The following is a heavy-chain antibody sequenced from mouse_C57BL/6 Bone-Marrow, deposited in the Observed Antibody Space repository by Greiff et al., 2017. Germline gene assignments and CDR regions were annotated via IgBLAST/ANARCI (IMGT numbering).Heavy chain of an antibody. CDR3: TGRGGAY. CDR2: IDPETGGT. V-gene: IGHV1-15*01. Sequence: QVQLQQSGAELVRPGASVTLSCKASGYTFTDYEMHWVKQTPVHGLEWIGAIDPETGGTAYNQKFKGKAILNADKSSSTAYMELRSLTSEDSAVYYCTGRGGAYWGQGTLVTVSA. J-gene: IGHJ3*01. CDR1: GYTFTDYE.